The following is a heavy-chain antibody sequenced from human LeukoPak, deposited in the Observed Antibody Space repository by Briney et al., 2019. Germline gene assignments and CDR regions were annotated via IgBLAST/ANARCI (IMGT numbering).Heavy chain of an antibody. CDR1: GYTITGYY. V-gene: IGHV1-2*02. CDR2: VNPNDGAT. Sequence: ASVKVSCKASGYTITGYYMHWVRQAPGQGLEWMGWVNPNDGATKYAQKFQGRVTMSREASISTAYMELSWLKSDDTAVYYCARGVLAGYDYLGYRFYNRFDPWGQGTLVTVSS. J-gene: IGHJ5*02. D-gene: IGHD5-12*01. CDR3: ARGVLAGYDYLGYRFYNRFDP.